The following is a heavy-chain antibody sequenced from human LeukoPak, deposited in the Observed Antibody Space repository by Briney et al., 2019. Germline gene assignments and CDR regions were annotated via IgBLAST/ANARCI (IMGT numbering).Heavy chain of an antibody. Sequence: ASVKASCKASGYTFTGYYMHWVRQAPGQGLEWMGWINPNSGGTKYAQKFQGRVTMTRDTSISTAYMELSRLRSDDTAVYYCATQRGSYLWGTDFDYWGQGTLVTVSS. CDR1: GYTFTGYY. CDR2: INPNSGGT. D-gene: IGHD3-16*01. J-gene: IGHJ4*02. V-gene: IGHV1-2*02. CDR3: ATQRGSYLWGTDFDY.